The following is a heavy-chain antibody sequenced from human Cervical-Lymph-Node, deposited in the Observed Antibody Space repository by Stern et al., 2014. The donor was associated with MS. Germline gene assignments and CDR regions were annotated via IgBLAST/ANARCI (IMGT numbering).Heavy chain of an antibody. D-gene: IGHD2-15*01. J-gene: IGHJ4*02. Sequence: QVQLVQSGGGVVQPGRSLRLSCAASGFTFSSYGMYWVRQAPGKGLEWVAVIWYDGSNKYYADSVKGRFTISRDNSKNTLYLQMKSLRAEDTAVYYCARDGYCSGGSCYSYFDYWGQGTLVTVSS. CDR3: ARDGYCSGGSCYSYFDY. CDR1: GFTFSSYG. V-gene: IGHV3-33*01. CDR2: IWYDGSNK.